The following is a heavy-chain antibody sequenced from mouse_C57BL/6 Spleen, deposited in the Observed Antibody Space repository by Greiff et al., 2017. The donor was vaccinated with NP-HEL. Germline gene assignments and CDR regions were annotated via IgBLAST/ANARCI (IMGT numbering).Heavy chain of an antibody. J-gene: IGHJ4*01. CDR3: ARESNYVGRGYAMDY. CDR2: ISSGSSTI. V-gene: IGHV5-17*01. Sequence: EVKLMESGGGLVKPGGSLKLSCAASGFTFSDYGMHWVRQAPEKGLEWVAYISSGSSTIYYADTVKGRFTISRDNAKNTLFLQMTSLRSEDTAMYYCARESNYVGRGYAMDYWGQGTSVTVSS. CDR1: GFTFSDYG. D-gene: IGHD2-5*01.